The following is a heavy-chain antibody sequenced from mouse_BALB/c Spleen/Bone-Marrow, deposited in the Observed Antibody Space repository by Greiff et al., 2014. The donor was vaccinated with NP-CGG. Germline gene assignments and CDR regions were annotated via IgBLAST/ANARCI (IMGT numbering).Heavy chain of an antibody. Sequence: EVQVVESGGGLVQPGGSLKLSCATSGFSFSDYYMYWIRQTPEKGLEWVAYISNGGGSTYYPDTVKGRFTISRDNAKNTLYLQMSRLKSEDTAMYYCARLGDYSYFDYWGQGTTLTVSS. D-gene: IGHD1-1*01. CDR2: ISNGGGST. J-gene: IGHJ2*01. CDR1: GFSFSDYY. V-gene: IGHV5-12*02. CDR3: ARLGDYSYFDY.